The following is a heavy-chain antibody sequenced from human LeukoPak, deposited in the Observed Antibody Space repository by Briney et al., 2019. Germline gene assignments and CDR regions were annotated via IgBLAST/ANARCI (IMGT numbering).Heavy chain of an antibody. Sequence: SETQSLTCTVSGGSISSCYWSWLRQPPGKGLEWLGYIYYSGSTNYNPSLKSRVTISVDTSKNQFSLKMSSVTAADTGVYYCARFYASFDYWGQGTLVTVSS. CDR2: IYYSGST. J-gene: IGHJ4*02. CDR3: ARFYASFDY. V-gene: IGHV4-59*01. D-gene: IGHD5/OR15-5a*01. CDR1: GGSISSCY.